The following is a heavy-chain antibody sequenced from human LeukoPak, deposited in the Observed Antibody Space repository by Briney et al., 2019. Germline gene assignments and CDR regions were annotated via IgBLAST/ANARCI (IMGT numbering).Heavy chain of an antibody. D-gene: IGHD1-26*01. V-gene: IGHV3-30*02. CDR1: GFSFSDYG. J-gene: IGHJ4*02. CDR3: AESHLPTSYSGTYYCDY. CDR2: IRYDESKT. Sequence: PGGSLRRSCAASGFSFSDYGMHWVRQAPAQGLEWVAFIRYDESKTYYGDSVKGRFTVSRDNSKNTLYLQMDSLRADDTAVYYCAESHLPTSYSGTYYCDYWGQGTLVTVSS.